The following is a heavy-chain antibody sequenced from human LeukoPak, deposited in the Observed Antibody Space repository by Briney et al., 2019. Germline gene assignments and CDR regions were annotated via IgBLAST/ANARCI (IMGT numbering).Heavy chain of an antibody. CDR2: INHSGST. D-gene: IGHD4-17*01. CDR1: GGSISSYY. Sequence: SETLSLTCTVSGGSISSYYWSWIRQPPGKGLEWIGEINHSGSTNYNPSLKSRVTISVDTSKNQFSLKLSSVTAADTAVYYCAYGDYANNDAFDIWGQGTMVTVSS. V-gene: IGHV4-34*01. CDR3: AYGDYANNDAFDI. J-gene: IGHJ3*02.